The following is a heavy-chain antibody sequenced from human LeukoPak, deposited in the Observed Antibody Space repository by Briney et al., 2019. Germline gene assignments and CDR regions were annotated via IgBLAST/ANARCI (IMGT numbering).Heavy chain of an antibody. Sequence: GGSLRLSCAASGFTFSSYAMSWVRQAPGKGLEWVSAISGSGGSTYYADSVKGRFTISRDSANNMLYLQMNSLRADDTAMYYCATSRWSGYCNDWGQGTRVTVSS. CDR2: ISGSGGST. CDR1: GFTFSSYA. CDR3: ATSRWSGYCND. D-gene: IGHD3-3*01. V-gene: IGHV3-23*01. J-gene: IGHJ4*02.